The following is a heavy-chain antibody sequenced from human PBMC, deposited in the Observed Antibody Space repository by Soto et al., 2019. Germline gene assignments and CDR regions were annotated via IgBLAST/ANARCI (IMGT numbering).Heavy chain of an antibody. CDR3: ARGYNWNDGADYYYYYMDV. J-gene: IGHJ6*03. D-gene: IGHD1-20*01. Sequence: GGSLRLSCAASGFTLSTYDMHWVRQATGKGLEWVAALSYAGDTYYPGSVKGRFTVPREGAKNTLYLQMNSLRAEDTAVYYCARGYNWNDGADYYYYYMDVWGKGTTVTVSS. V-gene: IGHV3-13*01. CDR1: GFTLSTYD. CDR2: LSYAGDT.